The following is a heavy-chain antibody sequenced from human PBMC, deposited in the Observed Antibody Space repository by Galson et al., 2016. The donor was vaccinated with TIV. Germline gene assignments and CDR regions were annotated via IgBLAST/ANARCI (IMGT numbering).Heavy chain of an antibody. J-gene: IGHJ2*01. D-gene: IGHD3-22*01. V-gene: IGHV4-59*01. Sequence: TCTVSGGSISSYYWSWIRQPPGKGLEWIGYIYYSGSTNYNPSLKSRVTISVDTSKNQFSLKLSSVTAADTAVYYCARDFTDSSGYYHTHWYFDLWGRGTLVTVSS. CDR2: IYYSGST. CDR1: GGSISSYY. CDR3: ARDFTDSSGYYHTHWYFDL.